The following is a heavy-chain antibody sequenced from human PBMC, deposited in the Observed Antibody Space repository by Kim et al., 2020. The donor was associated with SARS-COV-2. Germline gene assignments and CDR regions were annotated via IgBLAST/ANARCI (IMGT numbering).Heavy chain of an antibody. J-gene: IGHJ4*02. CDR3: AKEEAAPGLDY. CDR1: GFTFSSYG. CDR2: ISYDVSNK. Sequence: GGSLRLSCAASGFTFSSYGMHWVRQAPGKGLEWVAVISYDVSNKYYADSVKGRFTISRDNSKNTLYLQMNSLRAEDTAVYYCAKEEAAPGLDYWGQGTLVTVSS. D-gene: IGHD6-25*01. V-gene: IGHV3-30*18.